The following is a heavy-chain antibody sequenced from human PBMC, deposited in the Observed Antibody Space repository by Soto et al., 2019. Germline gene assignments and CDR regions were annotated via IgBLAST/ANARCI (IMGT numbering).Heavy chain of an antibody. Sequence: GGSLRLSCAASGFTFSSYAMSWVRRAPGKGLEWVSAISGSGGSTYYADSVKGRFTISRDNSKNTLYLQMNSLRAEDTAVYYFAKVATIIGVVLYDMDVWGKGTTVTVSS. CDR2: ISGSGGST. J-gene: IGHJ6*04. CDR1: GFTFSSYA. CDR3: AKVATIIGVVLYDMDV. D-gene: IGHD3-3*01. V-gene: IGHV3-23*01.